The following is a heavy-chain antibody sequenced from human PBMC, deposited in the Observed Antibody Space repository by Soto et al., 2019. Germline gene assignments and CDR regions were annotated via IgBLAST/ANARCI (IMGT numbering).Heavy chain of an antibody. CDR1: GFTVRISS. CDR3: ARHKYYYDHSEPPAY. J-gene: IGHJ4*01. Sequence: SLKHSRAPKGFTVRISSTKWVRQSRGMRQKRDSYISSSSSTIFYTDSVKGRFTVSRDNAKNSLYLQMNSLRAEDTAVYYCARHKYYYDHSEPPAYWGQGTPVTVSS. V-gene: IGHV3-48*01. CDR2: ISSSSSTI. D-gene: IGHD3-22*01.